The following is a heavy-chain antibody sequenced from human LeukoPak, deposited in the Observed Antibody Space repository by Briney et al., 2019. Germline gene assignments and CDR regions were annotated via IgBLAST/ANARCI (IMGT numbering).Heavy chain of an antibody. D-gene: IGHD3-16*02. CDR3: ARDLRLGELSLSLFDY. Sequence: PGRSLRLSCAASGFTFSSYAMHWVRQAPGKGPEWVAVISYDGSNKYYADSVKGRFTISRDNSKNTLYLQMNSLRAEDTAAYYCARDLRLGELSLSLFDYWGQGSLVAVSS. CDR2: ISYDGSNK. CDR1: GFTFSSYA. V-gene: IGHV3-30*01. J-gene: IGHJ4*02.